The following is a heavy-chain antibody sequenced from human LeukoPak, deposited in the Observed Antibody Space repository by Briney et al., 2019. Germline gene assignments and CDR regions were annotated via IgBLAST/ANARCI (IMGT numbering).Heavy chain of an antibody. D-gene: IGHD3-16*01. V-gene: IGHV1-2*02. CDR2: INPNSGGT. Sequence: GASVKVSCKASGYTFTGYYMHWVRQAPGQGLEWMGWINPNSGGTNYAQKFQGRVTMTRDTSIGSGYMELTGLESDDTAVYYCARGRRILGGPENAGDFFDYWGQGSLVTVSS. CDR3: ARGRRILGGPENAGDFFDY. J-gene: IGHJ4*01. CDR1: GYTFTGYY.